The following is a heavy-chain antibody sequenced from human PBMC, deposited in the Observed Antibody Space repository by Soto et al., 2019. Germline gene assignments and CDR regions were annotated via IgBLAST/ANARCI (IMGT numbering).Heavy chain of an antibody. Sequence: QITLKESGPPLVKPTQTLTLTCTFSGFSLSTSGVGVGWIRQPPGKALEWLALIYWNDDKRYSPSLKSRLTITKDTSKNQVVLTMANMDPVDTATYYCAHRLSLGRGRYSSSWYYDYWGQGTLVTVSS. CDR1: GFSLSTSGVG. J-gene: IGHJ4*02. CDR3: AHRLSLGRGRYSSSWYYDY. CDR2: IYWNDDK. V-gene: IGHV2-5*01. D-gene: IGHD6-13*01.